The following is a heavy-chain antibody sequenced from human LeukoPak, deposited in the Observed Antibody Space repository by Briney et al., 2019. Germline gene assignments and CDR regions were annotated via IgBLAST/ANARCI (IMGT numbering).Heavy chain of an antibody. CDR1: GGTFSSYA. Sequence: SVKVSCKASGGTFSSYAISWVRQAPGQGLEWMGRIIPILGIANYAQKFQGRVTITADKSTSTAYMELSSLRSEDTAVYYCARGYCSGGSCYPDYWAREPWSPSPQ. V-gene: IGHV1-69*04. D-gene: IGHD2-15*01. CDR2: IIPILGIA. CDR3: ARGYCSGGSCYPDY. J-gene: IGHJ4*02.